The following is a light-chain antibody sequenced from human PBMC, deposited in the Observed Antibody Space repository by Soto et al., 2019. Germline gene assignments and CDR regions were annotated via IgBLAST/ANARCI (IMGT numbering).Light chain of an antibody. CDR1: SGDIGGYNY. CDR2: DVT. V-gene: IGLV2-14*03. Sequence: QSALTQPASVSGSPGQSITISCAGTSGDIGGYNYVSWYQQHPGRAPKLMIYDVTNRPSGISNRFSGSQSGNTASLTISGLQAEDEADYYCSSYTRSYTYVFGGGTKVTVL. J-gene: IGLJ1*01. CDR3: SSYTRSYTYV.